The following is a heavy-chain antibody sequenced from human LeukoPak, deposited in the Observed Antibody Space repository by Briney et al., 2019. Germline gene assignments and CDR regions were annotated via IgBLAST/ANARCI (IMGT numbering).Heavy chain of an antibody. Sequence: PGGSLRLSCAASGFTFTNYRMHWVPQAPAKGLERVEVIWYDDTRKYYTDSVRHRFTVSRDDFKNILYLQMNSLRADDTAVYYCVRVASGGSGLTYYFDYWGQGILVSVAS. CDR1: GFTFTNYR. D-gene: IGHD3-10*01. CDR3: VRVASGGSGLTYYFDY. V-gene: IGHV3-33*01. CDR2: IWYDDTRK. J-gene: IGHJ4*02.